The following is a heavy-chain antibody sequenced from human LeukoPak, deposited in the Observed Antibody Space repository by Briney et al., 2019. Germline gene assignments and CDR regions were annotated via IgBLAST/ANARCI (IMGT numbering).Heavy chain of an antibody. CDR1: GFTLSTYA. J-gene: IGHJ4*02. CDR2: TSSSDAGT. V-gene: IGHV3-23*01. CDR3: AKAPVTTCRGAYCYPFDY. Sequence: GGSLRLSCAASGFTLSTYAMSWVRQTPGKGLEWVAATSSSDAGTYHADSVKGRFTISRDSSKNTLFLQMNRLRPEDAAVYYCAKAPVTTCRGAYCYPFDYWGQGTLVTVSS. D-gene: IGHD2-21*01.